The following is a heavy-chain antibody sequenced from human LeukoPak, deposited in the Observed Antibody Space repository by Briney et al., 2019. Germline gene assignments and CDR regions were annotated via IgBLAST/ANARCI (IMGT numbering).Heavy chain of an antibody. V-gene: IGHV3-11*04. Sequence: GGSLRLSCAASGFTFSDYYMSWIRQAPGKGLEWVSYISSSGSTIYYADSVKGRFTISRDNAKNSLYLQMNSLRAEDTAVYYCARHLAARGEGRRPRVVITGDAFDIWGQGTMVTVSS. CDR1: GFTFSDYY. D-gene: IGHD3-22*01. J-gene: IGHJ3*02. CDR3: ARHLAARGEGRRPRVVITGDAFDI. CDR2: ISSSGSTI.